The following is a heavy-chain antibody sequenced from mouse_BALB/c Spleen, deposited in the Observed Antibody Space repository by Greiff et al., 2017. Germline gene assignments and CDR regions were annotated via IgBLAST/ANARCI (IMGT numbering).Heavy chain of an antibody. CDR3: ARRGGSSSYYYAMDY. CDR2: INPSTGYT. V-gene: IGHV1-7*01. J-gene: IGHJ4*01. D-gene: IGHD1-1*01. CDR1: GYTFTSYW. Sequence: QVHVKQSGAELAKPGASVKMSCKASGYTFTSYWMHWVKQRPGQGLEWIGYINPSTGYTEYNQKFKDKATLTADKSSSTAYMQLSSLTSEDSAVYYCARRGGSSSYYYAMDYWGQGTSVTVSS.